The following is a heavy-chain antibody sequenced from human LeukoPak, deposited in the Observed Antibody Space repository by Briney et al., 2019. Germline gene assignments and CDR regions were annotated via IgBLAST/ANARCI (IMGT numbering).Heavy chain of an antibody. CDR1: GVTFRNYG. CDR2: ISSDGIDK. V-gene: IGHV3-30*03. J-gene: IGHJ4*02. CDR3: TTKVMRGNLGDDYDD. D-gene: IGHD5-12*01. Sequence: GRSLRLSCSVSGVTFRNYGMHWVRQAPGKGLEWVALISSDGIDKFYGASVKGRFTISRDDSKSTLYLQMKSLTAEDTAVYYCTTKVMRGNLGDDYDDWGQGTLVTVSS.